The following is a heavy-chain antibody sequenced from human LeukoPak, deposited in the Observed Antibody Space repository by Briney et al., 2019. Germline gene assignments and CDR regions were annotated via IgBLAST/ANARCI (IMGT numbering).Heavy chain of an antibody. CDR2: ISGSGGST. J-gene: IGHJ4*02. Sequence: PGGSLRLSCAASGFTFSSYAMSWVRQAPGKGLEWVSAISGSGGSTYYADSVKGRFTISRDNSKNTLYLQMNSLRAEDTAVYYCAKVRRGQQPSSPGIYFDYWGQGTLVTVSS. CDR1: GFTFSSYA. V-gene: IGHV3-23*01. D-gene: IGHD6-13*01. CDR3: AKVRRGQQPSSPGIYFDY.